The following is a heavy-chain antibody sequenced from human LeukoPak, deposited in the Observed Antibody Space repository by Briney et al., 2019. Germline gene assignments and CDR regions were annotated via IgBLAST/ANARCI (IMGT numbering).Heavy chain of an antibody. Sequence: ASVKVSCKASGYSFTGYYMHWVRQAPGQGLEWMGWISAYNGNTNYAQKLQGRVTMTTDTSTSTAYMELRSLRSDDTAVYYCARDAPYCSGGSCYPDYWGQGTLVTVSS. V-gene: IGHV1-18*04. J-gene: IGHJ4*02. CDR1: GYSFTGYY. CDR2: ISAYNGNT. D-gene: IGHD2-15*01. CDR3: ARDAPYCSGGSCYPDY.